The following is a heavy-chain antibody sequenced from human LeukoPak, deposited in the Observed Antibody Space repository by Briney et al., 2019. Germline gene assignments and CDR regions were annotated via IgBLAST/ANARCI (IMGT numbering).Heavy chain of an antibody. Sequence: GGSLRLSCAASGFTFSSSGMHWVRQAPGKGLEWVAFIRYGGSHKYYADSVKGRFTISRDNSKNTLFLQMNSLRPADTAVYYCAKEASRGSSFAYTPIEKPYYLDYWGQGTLVTVSS. D-gene: IGHD5-18*01. CDR3: AKEASRGSSFAYTPIEKPYYLDY. J-gene: IGHJ4*02. CDR1: GFTFSSSG. V-gene: IGHV3-30*02. CDR2: IRYGGSHK.